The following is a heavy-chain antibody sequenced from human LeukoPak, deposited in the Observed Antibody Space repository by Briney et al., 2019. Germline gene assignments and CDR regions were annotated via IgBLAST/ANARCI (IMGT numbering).Heavy chain of an antibody. V-gene: IGHV3-23*01. CDR3: AKVGPVLLWFGESPSYGMDV. CDR2: ISGSGGST. CDR1: GFTFGDYA. D-gene: IGHD3-10*01. J-gene: IGHJ6*02. Sequence: GGSLRLSCTASGFTFGDYAMSWVRQAPGKGLEWVSAISGSGGSTYYADSVKGRFTISRDNSKNTLYLQMNSLRAEDTAVYYCAKVGPVLLWFGESPSYGMDVWGQGTTVTVSS.